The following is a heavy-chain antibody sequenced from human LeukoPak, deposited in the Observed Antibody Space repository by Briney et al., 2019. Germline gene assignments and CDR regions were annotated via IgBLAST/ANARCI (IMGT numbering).Heavy chain of an antibody. CDR1: SVSISTYY. D-gene: IGHD6-13*01. CDR3: AGSSWYGAFDI. CDR2: IYYSGST. Sequence: SETLSLTCTVSSVSISTYYWTWIRQPPGRGLEWIGYIYYSGSTNYNPSLKSRVTISVDTSKNQFSLKLSSVTAADTAVYYCAGSSWYGAFDIWGQGTMVTVSS. J-gene: IGHJ3*02. V-gene: IGHV4-59*01.